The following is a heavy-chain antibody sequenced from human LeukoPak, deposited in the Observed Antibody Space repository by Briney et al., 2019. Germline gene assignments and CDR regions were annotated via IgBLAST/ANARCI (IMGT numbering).Heavy chain of an antibody. Sequence: GGSLRLSCAASGFTVSSNYMSWVRQAPGKGPEWVSVIYSGGSTYYADSVKGRFTISRDNSKNTLYLQMNSLRAEDTAVYYCARLLGYSSGWSRFDYWGQGTLVTVSS. V-gene: IGHV3-53*05. J-gene: IGHJ4*02. CDR3: ARLLGYSSGWSRFDY. CDR2: IYSGGST. CDR1: GFTVSSNY. D-gene: IGHD6-19*01.